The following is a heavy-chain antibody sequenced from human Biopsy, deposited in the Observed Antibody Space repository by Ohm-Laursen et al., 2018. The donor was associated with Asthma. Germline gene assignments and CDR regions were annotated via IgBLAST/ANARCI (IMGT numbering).Heavy chain of an antibody. Sequence: SQTLSLTCTVSGGSINNFYWSWTRQPPGKGLESIGHVYYSGSTNYNPSLKSRVTISIDASKNQFSLKLTSVTAADTAVYYCARIPRGSGSYFVDYWGQGTLVTVSS. CDR3: ARIPRGSGSYFVDY. D-gene: IGHD3-22*01. CDR1: GGSINNFY. V-gene: IGHV4-59*01. CDR2: VYYSGST. J-gene: IGHJ4*02.